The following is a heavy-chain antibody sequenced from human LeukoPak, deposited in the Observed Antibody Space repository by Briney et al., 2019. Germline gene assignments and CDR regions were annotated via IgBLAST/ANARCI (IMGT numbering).Heavy chain of an antibody. CDR3: AREDYDILTGFPWFDP. CDR1: GFTFSSYG. CDR2: ILNDGSQE. J-gene: IGHJ5*02. V-gene: IGHV3-33*01. D-gene: IGHD3-9*01. Sequence: GGSLRLSCAASGFTFSSYGMHWVRQAPGKGLEWVAVILNDGSQEKYADSVKGRFTISRDNSKNTLYLQMNSLRAEDTAVYYCAREDYDILTGFPWFDPWGQGTLVTVSS.